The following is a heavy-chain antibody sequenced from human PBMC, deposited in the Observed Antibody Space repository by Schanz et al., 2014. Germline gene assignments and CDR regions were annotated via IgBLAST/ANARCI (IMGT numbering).Heavy chain of an antibody. CDR3: ARGSCTASGCYDAFDL. Sequence: QLVQSGAEVKKPGASVKVSCKASGFTLTSHFMHWLRQAPGQGLEWMGLINPIDGSTTYVWGFHGRLTMTRDTSTTTVYMDLSTLRSEDTAVYYYARGSCTASGCYDAFDLWGQGTLVTVSS. CDR2: INPIDGST. CDR1: GFTLTSHF. J-gene: IGHJ3*01. V-gene: IGHV1-46*01. D-gene: IGHD2-2*01.